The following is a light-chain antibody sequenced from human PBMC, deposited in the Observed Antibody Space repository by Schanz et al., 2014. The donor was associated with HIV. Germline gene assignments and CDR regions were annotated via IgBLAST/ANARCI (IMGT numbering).Light chain of an antibody. CDR3: TSYTSSTWV. CDR2: GTS. Sequence: QSVLTQPPSVSVAPGQRVTISCTGSSSNIGADYDVHWYQQFPGTTPKLLIYGTSTRPSGVPDRFSGSKSGTSASLAITRLQAEDEADYYCTSYTSSTWVFGGGTKLTVL. V-gene: IGLV1-40*01. J-gene: IGLJ3*02. CDR1: SSNIGADYD.